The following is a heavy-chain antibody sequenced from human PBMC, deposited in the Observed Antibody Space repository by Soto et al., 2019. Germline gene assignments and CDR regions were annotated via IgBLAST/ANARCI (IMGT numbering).Heavy chain of an antibody. CDR3: ARGNRYCSGGSCYLGYYGMDV. J-gene: IGHJ6*02. D-gene: IGHD2-15*01. CDR1: GGSISSYY. V-gene: IGHV4-59*01. Sequence: LETLSLTCTVSGGSISSYYWSWIRQPPGKGLEWIGYIYYSGSTNYNPSLKSRVTISVDTSKNQFSLKLSSVTAADTAVYYCARGNRYCSGGSCYLGYYGMDVWGQGTTVTVSS. CDR2: IYYSGST.